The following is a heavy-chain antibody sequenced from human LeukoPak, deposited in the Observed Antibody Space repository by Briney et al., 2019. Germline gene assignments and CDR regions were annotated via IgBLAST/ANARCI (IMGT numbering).Heavy chain of an antibody. J-gene: IGHJ4*02. V-gene: IGHV3-21*01. D-gene: IGHD5-18*01. Sequence: GGSLRLSCAASGFTLSSYSMNWVRQAPGKGLEWVSSISSSSIYIYYADSVKGRFTISRDNAKNSLYLQMNSLRAEDTAVYYCAREREYNYCHMLGYWGQGTLVTVSS. CDR2: ISSSSIYI. CDR3: AREREYNYCHMLGY. CDR1: GFTLSSYS.